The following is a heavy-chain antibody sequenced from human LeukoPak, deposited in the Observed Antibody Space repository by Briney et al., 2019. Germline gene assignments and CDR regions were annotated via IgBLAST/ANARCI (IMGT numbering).Heavy chain of an antibody. CDR2: ISGRGATT. Sequence: GGSLRLSCAASGFTFSSYSMNWVRQAPGKGLEWVSGISGRGATTYHADSVKGRFTISRDNSNNTLYLQMNSLRAEDTAVYYCANADFGPDYWGQGTLVTVSS. D-gene: IGHD3-3*01. V-gene: IGHV3-23*01. CDR3: ANADFGPDY. J-gene: IGHJ4*02. CDR1: GFTFSSYS.